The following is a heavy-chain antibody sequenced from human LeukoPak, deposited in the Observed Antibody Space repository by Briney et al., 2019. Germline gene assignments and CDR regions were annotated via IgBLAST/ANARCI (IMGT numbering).Heavy chain of an antibody. J-gene: IGHJ4*02. CDR3: ARDSGWKALEY. CDR2: ISSSGSTI. V-gene: IGHV3-48*03. Sequence: GGSLRLSCAASGFTFSSYEMNWVRQAPGKGLEWVSYISSSGSTIYYADSVKGRFTIFRDNAKKSLYLQMNSLRAEDTALYYCARDSGWKALEYWGQGTLVTVSS. CDR1: GFTFSSYE. D-gene: IGHD3-10*01.